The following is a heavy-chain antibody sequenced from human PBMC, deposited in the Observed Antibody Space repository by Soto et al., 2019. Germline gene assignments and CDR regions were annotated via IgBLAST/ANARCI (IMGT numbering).Heavy chain of an antibody. CDR2: IIPIFGTA. Sequence: QVQLVQSGAEVKKPGSSVKVSCKASGGTFSSYAISWVRQAPGQGLEWMGGIIPIFGTANYAQNFQGRVTITADESTSTAYMGLSSLRSEDTAVYYCARDVAVAGPNWFDPWGQGTLVTVSS. CDR3: ARDVAVAGPNWFDP. CDR1: GGTFSSYA. V-gene: IGHV1-69*01. J-gene: IGHJ5*02. D-gene: IGHD6-19*01.